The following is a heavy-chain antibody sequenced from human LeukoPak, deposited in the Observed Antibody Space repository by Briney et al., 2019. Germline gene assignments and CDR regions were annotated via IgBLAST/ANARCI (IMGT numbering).Heavy chain of an antibody. CDR3: ARAKREYDFWSGYPTHYYYYMDV. CDR1: GYTFTSYG. Sequence: GASVKVSCKASGYTFTSYGISWVRQAPGQGLEWMGWISAYNGNTNYAQKPQGRVTMTTDTSTSTAYMELRSLRSDDTAVYYCARAKREYDFWSGYPTHYYYYMDVWGKGTTVTVSS. V-gene: IGHV1-18*01. D-gene: IGHD3-3*01. J-gene: IGHJ6*03. CDR2: ISAYNGNT.